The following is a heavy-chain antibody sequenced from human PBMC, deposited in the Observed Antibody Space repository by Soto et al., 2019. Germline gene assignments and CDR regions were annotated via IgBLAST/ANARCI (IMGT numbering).Heavy chain of an antibody. CDR1: GFTFRTDD. J-gene: IGHJ6*02. CDR2: IDTADHT. CDR3: ARERYYGLGSYSYYYGMDV. Sequence: PGGSLRLSCVASGFTFRTDDMHWVRQPTGKGLELISTIDTADHTYYLCSVKGRFTVSRENAENSLYLQMNSLGAGDTAVYYCARERYYGLGSYSYYYGMDVWGQGTPVTVSS. V-gene: IGHV3-13*01. D-gene: IGHD3-10*01.